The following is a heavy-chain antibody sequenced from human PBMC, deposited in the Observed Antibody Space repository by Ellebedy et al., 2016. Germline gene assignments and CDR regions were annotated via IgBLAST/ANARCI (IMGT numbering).Heavy chain of an antibody. D-gene: IGHD4-23*01. CDR2: SNNR. J-gene: IGHJ5*02. Sequence: ASVKVSCXTSGYTFINYGISWVRQAPGQGLEWMGGSNNRHHAQKFQGRVTMTTDISTRTAYMELRSLRFDDTAVYYCARDTRDGVGTSEAFYDPWGQGTLVTVS. CDR1: GYTFINYG. CDR3: ARDTRDGVGTSEAFYDP. V-gene: IGHV1-18*01.